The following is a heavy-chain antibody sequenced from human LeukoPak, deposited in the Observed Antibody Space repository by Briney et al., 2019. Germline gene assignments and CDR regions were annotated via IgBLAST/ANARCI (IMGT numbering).Heavy chain of an antibody. Sequence: GGSLRLSCAASGFTFSNAWMSWVRQAPGKGLEWVSVIYSGGSTYYADSVKGRFTISRDNSKNTLYLQMNSLRAEDTAVYYCARRAADRPDYWGQGTLVTVSS. V-gene: IGHV3-66*01. CDR3: ARRAADRPDY. CDR2: IYSGGST. CDR1: GFTFSNAW. J-gene: IGHJ4*02. D-gene: IGHD6-13*01.